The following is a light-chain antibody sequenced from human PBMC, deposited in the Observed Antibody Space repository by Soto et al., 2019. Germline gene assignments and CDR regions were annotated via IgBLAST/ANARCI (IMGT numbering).Light chain of an antibody. J-gene: IGLJ1*01. CDR1: SSDVGAYDH. V-gene: IGLV2-11*01. CDR2: DVS. CDR3: CSYAGTYSYV. Sequence: QSALTQPASVSGSPGQSITISCSGTSSDVGAYDHVSWYQQYPGKAPKFIIYDVSKRPSGVPDRFSGSKSGNTASLTISGLRAEDEADYYCCSYAGTYSYVFGTGTKLTVL.